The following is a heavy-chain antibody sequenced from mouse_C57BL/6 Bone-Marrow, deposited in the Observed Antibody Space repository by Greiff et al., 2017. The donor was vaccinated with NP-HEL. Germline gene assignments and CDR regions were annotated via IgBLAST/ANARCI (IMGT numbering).Heavy chain of an antibody. CDR3: AVSYGSSYYAMDY. Sequence: EVMLVESGPSLVRPSQTLSLTCTVTGFSINSDCYWIWIRQFPGNKLEYIGYTFYSGLTYYNPSLESRTYITRDTSKNQFSLKLSSVTTEDTATYYCAVSYGSSYYAMDYWGQGTSVTVSS. CDR1: GFSINSDCY. D-gene: IGHD1-1*01. J-gene: IGHJ4*01. CDR2: TFYSGLT. V-gene: IGHV3-3*01.